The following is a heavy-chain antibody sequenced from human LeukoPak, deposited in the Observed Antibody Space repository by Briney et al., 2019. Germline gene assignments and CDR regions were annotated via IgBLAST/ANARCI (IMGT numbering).Heavy chain of an antibody. CDR1: GFTFTNYA. D-gene: IGHD4-17*01. CDR3: ARDDYGGIDY. CDR2: ISSSSSYI. V-gene: IGHV3-21*01. J-gene: IGHJ4*02. Sequence: GGSLRLSCAASGFTFTNYAMSWVRQTPGKGLEWVSSISSSSSYIYYADSVKGRFTISRDNAKNSLYLQMNSLRAEDTAVYYCARDDYGGIDYWGQGTLVTVSS.